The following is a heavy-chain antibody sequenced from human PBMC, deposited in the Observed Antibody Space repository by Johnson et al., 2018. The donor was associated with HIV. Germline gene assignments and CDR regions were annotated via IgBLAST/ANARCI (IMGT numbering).Heavy chain of an antibody. CDR3: ARGGIATAGTRDAFDM. CDR1: GFTFDDYG. V-gene: IGHV3-13*01. CDR2: IGTAGDT. D-gene: IGHD6-13*01. Sequence: EVKLLESGGGVVRPGGSLRLSCVASGFTFDDYGMSWVRQATGKGLEWVSAIGTAGDTYYPGSVTGRFTISRENAKNSLYLPMNSLRAVDTAVYYCARGGIATAGTRDAFDMWGQGTLVTVSS. J-gene: IGHJ3*02.